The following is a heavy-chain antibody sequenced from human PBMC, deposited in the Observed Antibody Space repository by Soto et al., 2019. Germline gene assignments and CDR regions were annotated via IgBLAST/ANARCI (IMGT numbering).Heavy chain of an antibody. J-gene: IGHJ6*02. CDR3: ARGAPVLRFSDWYYYYGMDV. Sequence: SETLSLTCAVYGGSFSGYYWSWIRQPPGKGLEWIGEINHSGSTNYNPSLKSRVTISVDTSKNQFSLKLSSVTAADTAVYYCARGAPVLRFSDWYYYYGMDVWGQGTTVTVSS. V-gene: IGHV4-34*01. CDR2: INHSGST. D-gene: IGHD3-3*01. CDR1: GGSFSGYY.